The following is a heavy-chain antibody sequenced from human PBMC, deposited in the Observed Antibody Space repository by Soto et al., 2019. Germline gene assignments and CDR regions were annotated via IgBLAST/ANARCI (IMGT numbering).Heavy chain of an antibody. D-gene: IGHD6-13*01. V-gene: IGHV4-59*08. CDR2: IYYSGST. CDR1: GGSISSYY. Sequence: QVQLQESGPGLVKPSETLSLTCTVSGGSISSYYWSWIRQPPGKGLEWIGYIYYSGSTNYNPSLKSRVTIPADTSKNQFSLKLRSVTAADTAVYYCARHLRAPLAAADPWGQGTLVTVSS. CDR3: ARHLRAPLAAADP. J-gene: IGHJ4*02.